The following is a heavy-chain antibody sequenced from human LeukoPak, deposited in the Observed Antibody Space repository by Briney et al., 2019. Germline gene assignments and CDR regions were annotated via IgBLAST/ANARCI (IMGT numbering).Heavy chain of an antibody. D-gene: IGHD3-22*01. J-gene: IGHJ4*02. CDR2: IYYSGST. V-gene: IGHV4-39*01. Sequence: SETLSLTCAVYGGSFSGYYWGWIRQTPGEGLEWIGSIYYSGSTYYNPSLRGRVTISIDASKNQFSLRLSSVTAADTAVYYCARYSSSYYYDFHYWGQGTLVTVSS. CDR3: ARYSSSYYYDFHY. CDR1: GGSFSGYY.